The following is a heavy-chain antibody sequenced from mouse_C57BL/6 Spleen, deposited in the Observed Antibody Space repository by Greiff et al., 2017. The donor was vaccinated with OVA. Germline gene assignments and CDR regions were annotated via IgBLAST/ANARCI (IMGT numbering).Heavy chain of an antibody. CDR2: IWSDGST. CDR3: ARHGTTVNYAMDY. D-gene: IGHD1-1*01. Sequence: VKLVESGPGLVAPSQSLSITCTVSGFSLTSYGVHWVRQPPGKGLEWLVVIWSDGSTTYNSALKSRLSISKDNSKSQVFLKMNSLQTDDTAMYYCARHGTTVNYAMDYWGQGTSVTVSS. V-gene: IGHV2-6-1*01. J-gene: IGHJ4*01. CDR1: GFSLTSYG.